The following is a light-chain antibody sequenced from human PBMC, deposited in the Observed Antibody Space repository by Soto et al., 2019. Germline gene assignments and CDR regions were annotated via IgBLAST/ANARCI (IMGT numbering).Light chain of an antibody. Sequence: DIQLTQSPSFLSASVGDRVTITCRASQDITSYLAWYQQKPGKAPKLLIHTASTLQTGVPSRFSGSGSGTEFTLTISSLQPEDFATYYCQQRKNYPISFGQGTRLEIK. CDR2: TAS. V-gene: IGKV1-9*01. J-gene: IGKJ5*01. CDR3: QQRKNYPIS. CDR1: QDITSY.